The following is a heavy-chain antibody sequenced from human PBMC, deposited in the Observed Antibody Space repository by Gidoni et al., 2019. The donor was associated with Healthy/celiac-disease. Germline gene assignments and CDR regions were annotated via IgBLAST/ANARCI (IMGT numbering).Heavy chain of an antibody. Sequence: QVQLQESGPGLVKPSETLSLTCTVSGGSVRSGSYYWSWIRQPPGKGLEWIGYIYYSGSTNYNPSLKSRVTISVDTSKNQFSLKLSSVTAADTAVYYCARSAKLGSGWSNYFDYWGQGTLVTVSS. V-gene: IGHV4-61*01. CDR2: IYYSGST. D-gene: IGHD6-19*01. J-gene: IGHJ4*02. CDR3: ARSAKLGSGWSNYFDY. CDR1: GGSVRSGSYY.